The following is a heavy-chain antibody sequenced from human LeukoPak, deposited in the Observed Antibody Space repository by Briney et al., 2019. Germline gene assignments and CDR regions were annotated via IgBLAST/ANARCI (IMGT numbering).Heavy chain of an antibody. J-gene: IGHJ4*02. D-gene: IGHD3-16*01. CDR1: GFTSTNFA. CDR2: IIVGSGAT. V-gene: IGHV1-58*01. CDR3: AADLSNPRMGASYLDS. Sequence: SVKVSCKASGFTSTNFAVQWVRQARGQRLEWIGWIIVGSGATKCAQDFQERVTITRDLSTSALYMELRSLTSEDTAVYYCAADLSNPRMGASYLDSWGQGTLVTVSS.